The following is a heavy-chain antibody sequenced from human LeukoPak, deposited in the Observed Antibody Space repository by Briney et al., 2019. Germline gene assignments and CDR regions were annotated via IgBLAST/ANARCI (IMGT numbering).Heavy chain of an antibody. D-gene: IGHD1-26*01. V-gene: IGHV3-43*02. CDR3: AKDSGTRWDYYFDN. CDR1: GFTFDDYA. CDR2: ISGDSGDT. Sequence: PGGSLRLSCAASGFTFDDYAMYWVRQAPGRGLEWVSLISGDSGDTYYADSVKGRFTISRDNSENSLFLQMNSLRNDDTAFYYCAKDSGTRWDYYFDNWGQGTLVTVSS. J-gene: IGHJ4*02.